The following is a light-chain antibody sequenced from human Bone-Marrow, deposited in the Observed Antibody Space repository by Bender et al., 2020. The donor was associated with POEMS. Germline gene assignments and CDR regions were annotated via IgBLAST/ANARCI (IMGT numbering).Light chain of an antibody. J-gene: IGLJ2*01. CDR1: SSDVGSYNL. Sequence: QSALTQPASVSGSPGQSITISCTGTSSDVGSYNLVSWYQQHPGKAPKLMIYEVSKRPSGVSNRFSGSKSGNTASLTVSGLRADDEAIYYCSAYAGRVVFGGGTKLTVL. CDR3: SAYAGRVV. CDR2: EVS. V-gene: IGLV2-14*02.